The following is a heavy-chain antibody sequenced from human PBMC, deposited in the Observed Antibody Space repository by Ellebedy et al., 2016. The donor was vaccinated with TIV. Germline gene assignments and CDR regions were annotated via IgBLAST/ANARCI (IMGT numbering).Heavy chain of an antibody. J-gene: IGHJ6*02. CDR3: ARDGGSYAYCGGDCYLNYYYGMDV. D-gene: IGHD2-21*02. V-gene: IGHV1-18*04. CDR2: ISAYNGNT. CDR1: GYTFTSYG. Sequence: ASVKVSCXASGYTFTSYGISWVRQAPGQGLEWMGWISAYNGNTNYAQKLQGRVTMTTDTSTSTAYMELSSLRSEDTAVYYCARDGGSYAYCGGDCYLNYYYGMDVWGQGTTVTVSS.